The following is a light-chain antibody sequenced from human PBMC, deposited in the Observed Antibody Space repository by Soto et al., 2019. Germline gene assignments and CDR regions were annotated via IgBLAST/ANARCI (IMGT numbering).Light chain of an antibody. V-gene: IGKV3-20*01. CDR3: QQYGSSRPWT. Sequence: EIGLTQSPGTLSLSPGERATLSGRASQSVSSNYLAWYQQKPGQAPRLLIYGASSRATAIPDRFTGSGSGTDFTLTISRLEPEDFAVYYCQQYGSSRPWTFGQGTKVEIK. CDR1: QSVSSNY. J-gene: IGKJ1*01. CDR2: GAS.